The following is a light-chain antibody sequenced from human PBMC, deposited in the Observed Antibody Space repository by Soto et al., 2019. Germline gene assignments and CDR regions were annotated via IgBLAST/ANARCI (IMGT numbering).Light chain of an antibody. J-gene: IGKJ1*01. CDR3: QQYASSPSWT. Sequence: EIVLTQSPGTLSLSPGERATLSCRASQSVSYLGWYQQKPGQAPRLLIYGASSRATGIPDRFSGSGSGTDFTHTISRLEPEDFAVYYCQQYASSPSWTFGQGTKVEIK. CDR1: QSVSY. CDR2: GAS. V-gene: IGKV3-20*01.